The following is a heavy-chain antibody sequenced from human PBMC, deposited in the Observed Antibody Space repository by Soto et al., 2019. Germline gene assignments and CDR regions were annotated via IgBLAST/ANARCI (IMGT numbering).Heavy chain of an antibody. CDR1: GYSISSGYY. CDR3: ARGFWAAAGWFDP. J-gene: IGHJ5*02. Sequence: PSETLSLTCAVSGYSISSGYYWGWIRQPPGKGLEWIGSIYHSGSTYYNPSLKSRVTISVDTSKNQFSLKLSSVTAADTAVYYCARGFWAAAGWFDPWGQGTLVTVSS. D-gene: IGHD6-13*01. V-gene: IGHV4-38-2*01. CDR2: IYHSGST.